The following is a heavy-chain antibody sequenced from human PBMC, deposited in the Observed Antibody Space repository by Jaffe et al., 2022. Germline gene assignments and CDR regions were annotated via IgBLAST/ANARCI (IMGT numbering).Heavy chain of an antibody. D-gene: IGHD6-13*01. Sequence: EVQLVESGGGLVQPGGSLRLSCAASGFTFNNYEMNWVRQAPGKGLEWVSYINSVGSTIYYGDSVKGRFTISRDNVKNSLYLQMNNLRAEDTAVYYCARAPREGIAAAGPFDFWGQGTLVTVSS. J-gene: IGHJ4*02. V-gene: IGHV3-48*03. CDR3: ARAPREGIAAAGPFDF. CDR1: GFTFNNYE. CDR2: INSVGSTI.